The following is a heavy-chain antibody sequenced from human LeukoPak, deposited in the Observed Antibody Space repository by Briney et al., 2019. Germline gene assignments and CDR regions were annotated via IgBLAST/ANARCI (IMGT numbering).Heavy chain of an antibody. J-gene: IGHJ4*02. V-gene: IGHV4-4*02. CDR3: ARAVLRYFDWPSALDY. D-gene: IGHD3-9*01. Sequence: SETLSLTCAVSGGSISSSNWWSWVRQPPGKGLEWIGEIYHSGSTNYNPSLKSRVTISVDESKNQFSLKLSSVTAADTAVYYCARAVLRYFDWPSALDYWGQGTLVTVSS. CDR2: IYHSGST. CDR1: GGSISSSNW.